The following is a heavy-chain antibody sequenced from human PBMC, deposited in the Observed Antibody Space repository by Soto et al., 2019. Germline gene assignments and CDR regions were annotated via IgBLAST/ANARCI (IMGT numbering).Heavy chain of an antibody. Sequence: GGSLRLSRAASGFTFSSYAMHWVRQAPGKGLEWVAVISYDGSNKYYADSVKGRFTISRDNSKNTLYLQMNSLRAEDTAVYYCARGPRPSTPSSGWYLVSDYYYGMDVWGQGTTVTVSS. CDR2: ISYDGSNK. CDR1: GFTFSSYA. CDR3: ARGPRPSTPSSGWYLVSDYYYGMDV. V-gene: IGHV3-30-3*01. J-gene: IGHJ6*02. D-gene: IGHD6-19*01.